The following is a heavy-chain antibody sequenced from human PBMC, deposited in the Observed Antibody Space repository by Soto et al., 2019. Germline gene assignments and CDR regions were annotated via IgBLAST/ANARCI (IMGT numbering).Heavy chain of an antibody. D-gene: IGHD3-10*01. J-gene: IGHJ5*01. CDR2: IIPIFGTA. CDR3: ARIGVRFGDWWFDS. Sequence: EASVKVSCKASGGTFSSYAISWVRQAPGQGLEWMGGIIPIFGTANYAQKFQGRVTITADGSTSTAHMELSSLRSEDTAVYYCARIGVRFGDWWFDSWGQGTLVTVFS. V-gene: IGHV1-69*13. CDR1: GGTFSSYA.